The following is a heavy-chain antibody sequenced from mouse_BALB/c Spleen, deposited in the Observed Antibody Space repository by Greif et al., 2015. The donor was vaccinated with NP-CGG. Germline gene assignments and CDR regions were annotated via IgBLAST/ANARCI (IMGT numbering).Heavy chain of an antibody. Sequence: VQVVESGAELVKPGASVKLSCKASGYTFTSYYMYWVKQRPGQGLEWIGEINPSNGGTNFNEKFKSKATLTVDKSSSTAYMQLSSLTSEDSAVYYCTRSDYYGPHFDYWGQGTTLTVSS. V-gene: IGHV1S81*02. J-gene: IGHJ2*01. CDR1: GYTFTSYY. CDR2: INPSNGGT. CDR3: TRSDYYGPHFDY. D-gene: IGHD1-1*01.